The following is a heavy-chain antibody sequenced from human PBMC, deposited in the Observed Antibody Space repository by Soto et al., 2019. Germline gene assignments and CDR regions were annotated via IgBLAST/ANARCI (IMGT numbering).Heavy chain of an antibody. CDR2: IYSGGST. CDR1: GFTVSSNY. CDR3: ARAGDLWFGELLA. V-gene: IGHV3-53*04. D-gene: IGHD3-10*01. J-gene: IGHJ5*02. Sequence: GGSLRLSCAASGFTVSSNYMSWVRQAPGKGLEWVSIIYSGGSTYYADSVKGRFTISRHNSKNTLYLQMNSLRAEDTAVYYCARAGDLWFGELLAWGQGTLVTVSS.